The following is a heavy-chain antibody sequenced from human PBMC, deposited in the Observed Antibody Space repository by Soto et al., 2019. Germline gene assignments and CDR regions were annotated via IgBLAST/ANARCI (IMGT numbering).Heavy chain of an antibody. D-gene: IGHD3-9*01. Sequence: SVKVSCKASGGTFSSYAISWVRQAPGQGLEWMGGIIPIFGTANYAQKFQGRVTITADESTSTAYMELSSLRSEDTAVYYCARDDASPNYDILAPPHWGQGTLVTVSS. CDR3: ARDDASPNYDILAPPH. CDR2: IIPIFGTA. CDR1: GGTFSSYA. J-gene: IGHJ4*02. V-gene: IGHV1-69*13.